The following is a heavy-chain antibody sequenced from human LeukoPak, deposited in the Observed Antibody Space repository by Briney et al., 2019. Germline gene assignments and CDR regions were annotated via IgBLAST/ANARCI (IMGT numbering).Heavy chain of an antibody. CDR3: ARTGYCSGGSCYGLSY. D-gene: IGHD2-15*01. CDR1: GGSISSYY. CDR2: IYYSGST. J-gene: IGHJ4*02. Sequence: PSETLSLTCTVSGGSISSYYWSWIRQPPGKGLEWIGYIYYSGSTNYNPSLKSRVTISVDTSKNQFSLKLSSVTAADTAVYYCARTGYCSGGSCYGLSYWGQGTLVTVSS. V-gene: IGHV4-59*12.